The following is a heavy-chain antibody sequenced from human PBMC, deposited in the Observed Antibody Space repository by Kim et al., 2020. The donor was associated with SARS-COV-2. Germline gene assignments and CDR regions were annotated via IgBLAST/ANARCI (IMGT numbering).Heavy chain of an antibody. CDR1: GFTFSSYG. Sequence: GGSLRLSCAASGFTFSSYGMHWVRQAPGKGLEWVAVISYDGSNKYYADSVKGRFTISRDNSKNTLYLQMNSLRAEDTAVYYCARDLVSYGSGTHFDYWGQGTLVTVSS. D-gene: IGHD3-10*01. V-gene: IGHV3-33*05. J-gene: IGHJ4*02. CDR3: ARDLVSYGSGTHFDY. CDR2: ISYDGSNK.